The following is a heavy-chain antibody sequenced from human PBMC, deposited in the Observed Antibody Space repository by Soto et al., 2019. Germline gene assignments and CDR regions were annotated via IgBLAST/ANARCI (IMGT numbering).Heavy chain of an antibody. CDR2: ISGNTGKT. J-gene: IGHJ4*02. CDR1: GYTFSRFS. Sequence: VQLVQSGAEVKKPGASVKVSCKASGYTFSRFSISWVRQAPGQGLEWMGWISGNTGKTHYAQKFQDRVTMTADTSTNTAHMELRGLRSDDTAVYYCARETGVVVIVKGEFEFWGQGTLVTVSS. V-gene: IGHV1-18*04. CDR3: ARETGVVVIVKGEFEF. D-gene: IGHD2-15*01.